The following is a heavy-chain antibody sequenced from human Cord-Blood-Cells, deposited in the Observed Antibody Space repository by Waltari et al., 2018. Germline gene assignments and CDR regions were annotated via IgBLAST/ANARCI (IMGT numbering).Heavy chain of an antibody. J-gene: IGHJ3*02. D-gene: IGHD4-17*01. CDR3: ARPKNPTVTDAFDI. Sequence: QVQLQQWGAGLLKPSETLSLTCAVYGGSFSGYYWSWIRQPPGKGLEWLGEINHSGSTNYNPSLKRRVTISVDTSKNQFSLKLSSVTAADTAVYYCARPKNPTVTDAFDIWGQGTMVTVSS. V-gene: IGHV4-34*01. CDR2: INHSGST. CDR1: GGSFSGYY.